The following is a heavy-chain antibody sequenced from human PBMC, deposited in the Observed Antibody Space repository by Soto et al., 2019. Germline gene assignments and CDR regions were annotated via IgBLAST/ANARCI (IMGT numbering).Heavy chain of an antibody. V-gene: IGHV1-46*01. CDR2: INPSGGST. D-gene: IGHD6-19*01. CDR3: ARATTRAVAGTRVLDY. Sequence: ASVKVSCKASGYTFTSYYMHWVRQAPGQGLEWMGIINPSGGSTIYAQKFQGRVTMTRDTYTSTVYVELSSLRSEDTAVYYCARATTRAVAGTRVLDYWGQGTLVTVSS. CDR1: GYTFTSYY. J-gene: IGHJ4*02.